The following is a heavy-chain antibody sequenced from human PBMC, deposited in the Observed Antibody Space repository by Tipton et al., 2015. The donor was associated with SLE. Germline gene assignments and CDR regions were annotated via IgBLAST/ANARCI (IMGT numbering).Heavy chain of an antibody. Sequence: TLSLTCTVSGYSISSGYYWGWIRQPPGKGLEWIGSIYHSGSTYYNPSLKSRVTISVDTSKNQFSLKLSSVTAADTAVYYCARADWSGYLFGYWGQGTLVTVSS. D-gene: IGHD3-3*01. J-gene: IGHJ4*02. CDR1: GYSISSGYY. CDR2: IYHSGST. V-gene: IGHV4-38-2*02. CDR3: ARADWSGYLFGY.